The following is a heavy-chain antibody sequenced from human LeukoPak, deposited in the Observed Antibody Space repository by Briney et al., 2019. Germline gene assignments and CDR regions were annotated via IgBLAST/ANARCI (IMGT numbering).Heavy chain of an antibody. CDR1: GGSFSGYY. CDR2: INHSGST. Sequence: SETLSLTCAVYGGSFSGYYWSWIRQPPGKGLEWIGEINHSGSTNYNPSLKSRVTISVDTSKNQFSLKLSSVTAADTAVYYCAREPFASLGDYEFGAFDIWGQGTMVTVSS. J-gene: IGHJ3*02. V-gene: IGHV4-34*01. D-gene: IGHD4-17*01. CDR3: AREPFASLGDYEFGAFDI.